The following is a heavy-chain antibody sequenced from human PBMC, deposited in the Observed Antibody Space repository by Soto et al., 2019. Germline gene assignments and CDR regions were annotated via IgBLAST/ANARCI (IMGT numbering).Heavy chain of an antibody. CDR1: GDSISNGDYY. V-gene: IGHV4-30-4*01. J-gene: IGHJ4*02. CDR2: IDSSGST. Sequence: PSETLSLTCTVSGDSISNGDYYWSWIRQPPGRGLEWIGYIDSSGSTYYNPSLKSRLTMSVDMSKNQFSLRLTSVTAADTAVYYCASRYLYWGQGLLVTFST. CDR3: ASRYLY. D-gene: IGHD3-16*02.